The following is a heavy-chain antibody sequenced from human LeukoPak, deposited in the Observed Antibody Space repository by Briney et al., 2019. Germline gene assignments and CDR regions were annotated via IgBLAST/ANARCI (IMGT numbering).Heavy chain of an antibody. CDR1: GFTFSSYS. CDR3: AKGGRSSSWYRSDAFDI. CDR2: ISGSGGST. D-gene: IGHD6-13*01. J-gene: IGHJ3*02. V-gene: IGHV3-23*01. Sequence: GGSLRLSCAASGFTFSSYSMNWVRQAPGKGLEWVSAISGSGGSTYYADSVKGRFTISRDNSKNTLYLQMNSLRAEDTAVYYCAKGGRSSSWYRSDAFDIWGQGTMVTVSS.